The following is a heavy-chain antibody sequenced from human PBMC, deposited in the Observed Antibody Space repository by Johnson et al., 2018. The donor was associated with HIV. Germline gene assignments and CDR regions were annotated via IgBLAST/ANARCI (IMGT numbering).Heavy chain of an antibody. CDR3: ARGGLEMATITDAFDI. J-gene: IGHJ3*02. CDR2: IYSGGTT. Sequence: MQLVESGGGVVHPGGSLRLSCAASGFTVSSNYMSWVRQAPGKGLEWVSVIYSGGTTYYADSVKGRFTISRDNSKNTLYLQMNSLRAEDTAVYYCARGGLEMATITDAFDIWGQGTMVTVSS. CDR1: GFTVSSNY. V-gene: IGHV3-66*02. D-gene: IGHD5-24*01.